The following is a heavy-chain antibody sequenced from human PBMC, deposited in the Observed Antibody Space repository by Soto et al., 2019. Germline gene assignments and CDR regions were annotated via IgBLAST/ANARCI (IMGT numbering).Heavy chain of an antibody. J-gene: IGHJ4*02. V-gene: IGHV3-23*01. Sequence: GGSLRLSCAASGFSSGSYALSWVRQAPGKGLEWVSAISGSGGSTYYADSVKGRFTISRDNSKNTLYLQMNSLRAEDTAVYYCAKDRITMVRGVIYYWGQGTLVTVSS. CDR3: AKDRITMVRGVIYY. D-gene: IGHD3-10*01. CDR1: GFSSGSYA. CDR2: ISGSGGST.